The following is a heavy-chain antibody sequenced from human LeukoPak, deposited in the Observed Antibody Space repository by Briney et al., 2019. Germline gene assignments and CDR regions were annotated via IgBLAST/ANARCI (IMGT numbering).Heavy chain of an antibody. CDR3: VRGRGSYGWFDP. Sequence: GGSLRLSCAASGFTSSSYWMHWVRQVPGKGLVWVSRISGDGTARNYADSVKGRFTISRDDAKNTVDLQMNSLRGEDTAVYYCVRGRGSYGWFDPWGQGTLVTVTS. V-gene: IGHV3-74*01. CDR1: GFTSSSYW. CDR2: ISGDGTAR. D-gene: IGHD3-10*01. J-gene: IGHJ5*02.